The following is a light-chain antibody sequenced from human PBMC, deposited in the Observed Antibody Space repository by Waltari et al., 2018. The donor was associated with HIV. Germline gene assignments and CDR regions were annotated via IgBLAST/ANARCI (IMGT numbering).Light chain of an antibody. J-gene: IGLJ3*02. CDR1: SSNIGAGYD. CDR3: QADDSTLSGSDWV. Sequence: QSVLTQPPSVSGAPGQRVTISCTGSSSNIGAGYDVHWYQQLPGTAPNLLIIGNNHRASGVPDRFSGSKSDAAASLAITGLQSEDEADYYCQADDSTLSGSDWVFGGGTKLTVL. V-gene: IGLV1-40*01. CDR2: GNN.